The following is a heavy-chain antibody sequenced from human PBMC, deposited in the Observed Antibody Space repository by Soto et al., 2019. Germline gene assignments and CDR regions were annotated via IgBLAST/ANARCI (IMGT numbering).Heavy chain of an antibody. D-gene: IGHD2-2*01. CDR2: ISGSGGST. CDR3: AKDLGYCSSTSCYVQGY. CDR1: GFTFSSYA. Sequence: GGSRRLSCAPPGFTFSSYAMTRSRRPPGKGLEWVSAISGSGGSTYYADSVKGRFTISRDNSKNTLYLQMNSLRAEDTAVYYCAKDLGYCSSTSCYVQGYWGQGTLVTVSS. J-gene: IGHJ4*02. V-gene: IGHV3-23*01.